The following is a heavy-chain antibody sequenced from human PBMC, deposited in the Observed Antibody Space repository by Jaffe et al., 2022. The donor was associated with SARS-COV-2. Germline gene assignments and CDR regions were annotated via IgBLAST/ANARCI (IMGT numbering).Heavy chain of an antibody. Sequence: EVQVVESGGGLVQPGGSLRLSCAASGFTFSSYWMHWVRQAPGKGLVWVSRINTDGTYTTYADSVKGRFTISRDNAENTLYLQMNSLRADDTAVYFCVRGGGSSIVDLWGQGTLVTVSS. D-gene: IGHD2-15*01. J-gene: IGHJ5*02. CDR1: GFTFSSYW. CDR2: INTDGTYT. V-gene: IGHV3-74*01. CDR3: VRGGGSSIVDL.